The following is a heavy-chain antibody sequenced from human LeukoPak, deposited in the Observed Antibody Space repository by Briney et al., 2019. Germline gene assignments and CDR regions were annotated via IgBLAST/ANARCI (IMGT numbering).Heavy chain of an antibody. CDR2: IIPIFGTA. J-gene: IGHJ4*02. D-gene: IGHD2-8*01. V-gene: IGHV1-69*13. CDR1: GYTFSTYP. Sequence: ASVKVSCKASGYTFSTYPMNWVRQAPGQGLEWMGGIIPIFGTANYAQKFQGRVTITADESTSTAYMELSSLRSEDTAVYYCATIKGDYCTNGVCWAPDFDYWGQGTLVTVSS. CDR3: ATIKGDYCTNGVCWAPDFDY.